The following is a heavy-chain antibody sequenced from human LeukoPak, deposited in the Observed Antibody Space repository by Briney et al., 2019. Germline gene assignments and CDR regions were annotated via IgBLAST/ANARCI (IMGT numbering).Heavy chain of an antibody. V-gene: IGHV3-23*01. CDR1: GFIFSRYA. CDR2: IDAFAGAT. J-gene: IGHJ5*02. Sequence: GGSLRLSCAASGFIFSRYAMAWVRQAPGKGLEWVSSIDAFAGATYYADSVKGRFSISRDDSRSTVYLQMDSLRADDSAIYYCAKDEGATAVGWFDPWGQGTLVTVSS. D-gene: IGHD6-19*01. CDR3: AKDEGATAVGWFDP.